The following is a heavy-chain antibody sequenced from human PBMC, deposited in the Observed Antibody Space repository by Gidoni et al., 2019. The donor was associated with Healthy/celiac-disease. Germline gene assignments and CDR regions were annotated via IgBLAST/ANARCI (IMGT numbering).Heavy chain of an antibody. CDR2: ISGSGGST. J-gene: IGHJ4*02. CDR1: GFTFSSFA. V-gene: IGHV3-23*01. Sequence: EVQLLESGGGLVQPGGSLRLSCAAPGFTFSSFAFSWVRQAPGKGLEWVSAISGSGGSTYYADSVKGRFTISRDNSKNTLYLQMNSLRAEDTAVYYCAKDPHYDFWSGPKAHYFDYWGQGTLVTVSS. CDR3: AKDPHYDFWSGPKAHYFDY. D-gene: IGHD3-3*01.